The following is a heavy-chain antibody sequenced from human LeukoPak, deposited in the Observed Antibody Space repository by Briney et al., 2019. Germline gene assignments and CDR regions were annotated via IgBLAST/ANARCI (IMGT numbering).Heavy chain of an antibody. Sequence: PSETLSLTCAVYGGSFSGYYWSWIRQPPGKGLEWIGEINHSGSTNYNPSLKSRVTISVDTSKNQFSLKLSSVTAADTAVYYCASTERCSTTCPLDYWGQGTLVTVSS. CDR2: INHSGST. V-gene: IGHV4-34*01. CDR1: GGSFSGYY. D-gene: IGHD2-2*01. CDR3: ASTERCSTTCPLDY. J-gene: IGHJ4*02.